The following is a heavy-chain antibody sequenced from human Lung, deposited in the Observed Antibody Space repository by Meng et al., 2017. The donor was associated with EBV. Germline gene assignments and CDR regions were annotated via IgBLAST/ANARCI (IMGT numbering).Heavy chain of an antibody. CDR2: ISYDGGTT. D-gene: IGHD1-26*01. V-gene: IGHV3-30-3*01. CDR3: ARETAIVTQGVDY. J-gene: IGHJ4*02. CDR1: GFTFGRYS. Sequence: QVQLVESGGGVVQPGVSLRLPCAASGFTFGRYSMHWVRQGLGKGLDWVAVISYDGGTTYHADSVKGRFTISRDNYKNTLYLEMNSLRPDDTATYYCARETAIVTQGVDYWGQGTLVTVYS.